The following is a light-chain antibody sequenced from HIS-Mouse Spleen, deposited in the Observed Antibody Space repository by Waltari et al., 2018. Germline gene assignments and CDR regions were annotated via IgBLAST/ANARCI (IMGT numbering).Light chain of an antibody. Sequence: QSALTQPASVSGSPGQSITISCTGTSSHVGSYNFVSWYQQHPGKAPKLMIYEGSKRPSGVSNRFSGSKSGNPASLTISGLQAEDEADYYCCSYAGSSTWVFGGGTKLTVL. CDR2: EGS. V-gene: IGLV2-23*01. CDR3: CSYAGSSTWV. J-gene: IGLJ3*02. CDR1: SSHVGSYNF.